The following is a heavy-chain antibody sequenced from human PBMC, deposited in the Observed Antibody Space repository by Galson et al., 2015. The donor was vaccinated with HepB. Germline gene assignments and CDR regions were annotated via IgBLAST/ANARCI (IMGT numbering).Heavy chain of an antibody. J-gene: IGHJ4*02. CDR2: IRYDGSNK. D-gene: IGHD6-19*01. CDR3: AKGKMYSSGWTPFDY. CDR1: GFTFSSYG. V-gene: IGHV3-30*02. Sequence: SLRLSCAASGFTFSSYGMHWVRQAPGKGLEWVAFIRYDGSNKYYADSVKGRFTISRDNSKNTLYLQMNSLRAEDTAVYYCAKGKMYSSGWTPFDYWGQGTLVTVSS.